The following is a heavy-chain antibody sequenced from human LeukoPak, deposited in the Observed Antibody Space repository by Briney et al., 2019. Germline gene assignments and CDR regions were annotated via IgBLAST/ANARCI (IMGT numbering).Heavy chain of an antibody. CDR3: ARSSGTGTFSY. CDR2: VYYGRSP. D-gene: IGHD6-25*01. CDR1: GDSISRSTYY. V-gene: IGHV4-39*02. J-gene: IGHJ4*02. Sequence: SETLSLTCTVSGDSISRSTYYWAWIRQPPGKGLEWIGSVYYGRSPYFNPSLESRATISVDTSRNHFSLKMSSVTAADTAVYYCARSSGTGTFSYWGQGTLVTVSS.